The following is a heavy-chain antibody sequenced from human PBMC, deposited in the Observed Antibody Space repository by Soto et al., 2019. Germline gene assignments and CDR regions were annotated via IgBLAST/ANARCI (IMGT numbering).Heavy chain of an antibody. CDR3: ARTTGRHLDF. Sequence: QLQLQESGPGLVKPWETLSLTCTVSYGPISVSNVFWGWVRQPPGKGLEWIGNIDYSGTAYFNPSLGTRVTFPVDTSKNQFSLTLYSVTAADTAVYYCARTTGRHLDFWGQGILVTVSS. D-gene: IGHD4-4*01. CDR2: IDYSGTA. J-gene: IGHJ4*02. CDR1: YGPISVSNVF. V-gene: IGHV4-39*01.